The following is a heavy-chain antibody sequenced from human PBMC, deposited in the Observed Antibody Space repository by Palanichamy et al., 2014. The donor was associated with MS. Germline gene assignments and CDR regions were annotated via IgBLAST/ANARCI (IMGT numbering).Heavy chain of an antibody. J-gene: IGHJ4*02. CDR1: GFTFNSFA. V-gene: IGHV3-23*01. Sequence: EVQLSEVWGRLGAAGGSLRLSCVASGFTFNSFAMSWVRQAPGKGLEWVSSISGGADTTYYTGSVKGRFTISRDNSKNTLYLQMHSLRAEDTALYYCAKRVSLVRGPTDYWGQGTVVTVSS. D-gene: IGHD3-10*01. CDR3: AKRVSLVRGPTDY. CDR2: ISGGADTT.